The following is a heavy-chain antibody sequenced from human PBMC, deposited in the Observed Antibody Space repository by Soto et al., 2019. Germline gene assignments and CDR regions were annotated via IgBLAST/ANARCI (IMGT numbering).Heavy chain of an antibody. J-gene: IGHJ3*02. CDR3: ARRPPHGAFDI. Sequence: PGGSLRLSCAASGFTLSSYWMSWVRQAPGKGLEWVANIKQDGSEKYYVDSVKGRCTISRDNAKNSLYLQMNSLSAEDTAMYYCARRPPHGAFDIWGQGTMVTVSS. V-gene: IGHV3-7*03. CDR1: GFTLSSYW. CDR2: IKQDGSEK.